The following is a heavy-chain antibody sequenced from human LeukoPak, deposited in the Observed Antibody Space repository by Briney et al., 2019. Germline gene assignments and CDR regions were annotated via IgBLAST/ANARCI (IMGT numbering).Heavy chain of an antibody. CDR1: GGSFSGYY. CDR3: ARVTITMVRGVIAYYYYYGMDV. CDR2: INHSGST. V-gene: IGHV4-34*01. D-gene: IGHD3-10*01. J-gene: IGHJ6*02. Sequence: PSETVSLTCAVYGGSFSGYYWSWIRQPPGKGLEWMGEINHSGSTNYNPSLKSRVTISVDTSKNQFSLKLSSVTAADTAVYYCARVTITMVRGVIAYYYYYGMDVWGQGTTVTVSS.